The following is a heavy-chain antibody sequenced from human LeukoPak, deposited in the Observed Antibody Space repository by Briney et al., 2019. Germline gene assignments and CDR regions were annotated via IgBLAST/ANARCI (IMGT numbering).Heavy chain of an antibody. CDR2: IYYSGST. Sequence: SETLSLTCTVSGGSISSGGYYWSWIRQHPGKGLEWIGYIYYSGSTYYNPSLKSRVTISVDTSKNQFSLRLSSVTAADTAVYYCARAVYYGSGSAVYFDYWGQGTLVTVSS. CDR3: ARAVYYGSGSAVYFDY. CDR1: GGSISSGGYY. D-gene: IGHD3-10*01. V-gene: IGHV4-31*03. J-gene: IGHJ4*02.